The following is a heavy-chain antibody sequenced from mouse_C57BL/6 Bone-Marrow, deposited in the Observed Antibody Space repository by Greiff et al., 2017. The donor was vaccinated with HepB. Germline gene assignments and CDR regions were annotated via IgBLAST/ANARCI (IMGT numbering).Heavy chain of an antibody. J-gene: IGHJ4*01. Sequence: EVKLQESGPELVKPGASVKISCKASGYSFTGYYMHWVKQSHGNILDWIGYIYPYNGVSSYNQKFKGKATLTVDKSSSTAYMELRSLTSEDSAVYYCARGKRDDYDDGPYAMDYWGQGTSVTVSS. CDR3: ARGKRDDYDDGPYAMDY. CDR1: GYSFTGYY. CDR2: IYPYNGVS. V-gene: IGHV1-31*01. D-gene: IGHD2-4*01.